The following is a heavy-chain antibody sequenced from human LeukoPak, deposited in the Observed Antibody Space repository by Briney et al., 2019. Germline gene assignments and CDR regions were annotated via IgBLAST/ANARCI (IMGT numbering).Heavy chain of an antibody. Sequence: SVKVSCKASGGTFSSYAISWVRQAPGQGLEWMGGIIPIFGTANYAQKFQGRVTMTRDTSTSTVYMELSSLRSEDTAVYYCARDSSGWYGMDVWGQGTTVTVSS. J-gene: IGHJ6*02. CDR2: IIPIFGTA. CDR3: ARDSSGWYGMDV. V-gene: IGHV1-69*05. D-gene: IGHD6-19*01. CDR1: GGTFSSYA.